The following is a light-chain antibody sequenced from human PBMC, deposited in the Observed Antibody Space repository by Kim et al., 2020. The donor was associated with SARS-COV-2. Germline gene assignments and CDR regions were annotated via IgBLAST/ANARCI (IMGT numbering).Light chain of an antibody. V-gene: IGKV1-39*01. Sequence: ASVGDRVTNTCRASQSISTYLNWYQQKSGKAPQLLISSASSLQSGVPSRFTGGGSGTDFTLTIHSLQPEDFATYYCQQSFLTPLTFGGGTKVDIK. J-gene: IGKJ4*01. CDR3: QQSFLTPLT. CDR1: QSISTY. CDR2: SAS.